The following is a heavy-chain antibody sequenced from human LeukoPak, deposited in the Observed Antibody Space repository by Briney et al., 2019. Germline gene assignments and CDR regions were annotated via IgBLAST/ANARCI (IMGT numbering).Heavy chain of an antibody. J-gene: IGHJ3*02. Sequence: ASVKVCCKASGYIFKNYNMHWVRLAPGQGLEWMGIINPSGGSTSYAQKFQGRVTMTRDTSTGTVYMELSSLRSEDTAVYYCARDQGVLGVLRYFDWLSDAFDIWGQGTMVTVSS. D-gene: IGHD3-9*01. CDR1: GYIFKNYN. CDR2: INPSGGST. CDR3: ARDQGVLGVLRYFDWLSDAFDI. V-gene: IGHV1-46*02.